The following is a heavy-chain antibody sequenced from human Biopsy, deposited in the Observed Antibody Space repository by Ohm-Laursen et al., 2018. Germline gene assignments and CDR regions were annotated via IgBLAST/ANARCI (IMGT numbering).Heavy chain of an antibody. Sequence: SLRLSCSASGFTFSDYYMSWIRQAPGRGLEWVSHISGIGDTTYYADSAKGRFTTSRDNSKNSLYLQMNSLRAEDTAVYYCARDLTWGSYFDSWGQGSLVTVSS. CDR2: ISGIGDTT. CDR3: ARDLTWGSYFDS. CDR1: GFTFSDYY. D-gene: IGHD3-16*01. J-gene: IGHJ4*02. V-gene: IGHV3-11*01.